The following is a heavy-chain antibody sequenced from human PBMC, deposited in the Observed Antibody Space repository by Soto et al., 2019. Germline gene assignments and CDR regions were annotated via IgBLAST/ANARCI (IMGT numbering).Heavy chain of an antibody. CDR1: GFTFSSYS. CDR2: ISSSSSYI. CDR3: ARQAYCGGDCYLDY. V-gene: IGHV3-21*01. Sequence: EVPLVESGGGLVKPGGSLRLSCAASGFTFSSYSMNWVRQAPGKGLEWVSSISSSSSYIYYADSVKGRFTISRDNAKNSLYLQMNSLRAEDTAVYYCARQAYCGGDCYLDYWGQGTLVTVSS. D-gene: IGHD2-21*02. J-gene: IGHJ4*02.